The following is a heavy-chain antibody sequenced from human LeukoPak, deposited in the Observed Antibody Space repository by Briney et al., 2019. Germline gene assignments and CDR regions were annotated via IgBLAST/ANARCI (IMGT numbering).Heavy chain of an antibody. V-gene: IGHV3-23*01. J-gene: IGHJ4*02. CDR3: AKDPPRNIVVVPAADGPY. CDR2: ISGSGGST. Sequence: GGSLRLSCAASGFTFSSYAMSWVRQAPGKGLEWVSAISGSGGSTYYADSVKGRFTISRDNSKNTLYLQMNSLRAEDTAVYYCAKDPPRNIVVVPAADGPYWGQGTLVTVSS. CDR1: GFTFSSYA. D-gene: IGHD2-2*01.